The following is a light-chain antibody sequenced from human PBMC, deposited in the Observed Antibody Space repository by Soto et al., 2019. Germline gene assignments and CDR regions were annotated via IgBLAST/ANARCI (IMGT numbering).Light chain of an antibody. CDR1: QSISSY. CDR3: QQSYSTLWT. J-gene: IGKJ1*01. CDR2: AAS. V-gene: IGKV1-39*01. Sequence: DIQVTQSPSSLSGSVGDRFTITCRASQSISSYLNWYQQKPGKAPKLLIYAASSLQSGVPSRFSGSGSGTDFTLTISSLQPEDFATYYCQQSYSTLWTFAQGTKVDIK.